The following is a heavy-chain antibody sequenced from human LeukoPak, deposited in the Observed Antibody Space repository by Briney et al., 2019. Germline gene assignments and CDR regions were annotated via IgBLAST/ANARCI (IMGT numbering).Heavy chain of an antibody. CDR3: AKEVIYDDRGYTGRLDL. J-gene: IGHJ4*02. CDR2: IIPIFGTA. Sequence: WASVKVSCKASGGTFSSYAISWVRQAPGQGLEWMGGIIPIFGTANYAQKFQGRVTITADTSTSTVYMELTGLTSDDTAAYYCAKEVIYDDRGYTGRLDLWGQGTLVTVSS. V-gene: IGHV1-69*06. D-gene: IGHD3-16*02. CDR1: GGTFSSYA.